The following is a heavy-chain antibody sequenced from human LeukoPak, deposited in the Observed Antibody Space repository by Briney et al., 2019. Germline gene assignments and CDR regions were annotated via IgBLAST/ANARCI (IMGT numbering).Heavy chain of an antibody. Sequence: SVKVSCKASGGTFSSYAISWVRQAPGQGLEWMGGIIPIFGTANYAQKFQGRVTITTDESTSTAYMELNSLRSEDTAVYYCARNPYYYGSGSYFPYFDYWGQGTLVTVSS. CDR2: IIPIFGTA. V-gene: IGHV1-69*05. CDR3: ARNPYYYGSGSYFPYFDY. J-gene: IGHJ4*02. CDR1: GGTFSSYA. D-gene: IGHD3-10*01.